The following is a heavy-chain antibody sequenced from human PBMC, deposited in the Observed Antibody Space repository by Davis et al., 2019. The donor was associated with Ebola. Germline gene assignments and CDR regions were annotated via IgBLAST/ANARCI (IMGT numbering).Heavy chain of an antibody. V-gene: IGHV3-33*01. CDR2: IWYDGSNK. CDR3: ARDPGDSSSWYGTYYYYYGMDV. Sequence: PEGSLRLSCAASGFTFSSYGMHWVRQAPGKGLEWVAVIWYDGSNKYYADSVKGRFTISRDNSKNTLYLQMNSLRAEDTAVYYCARDPGDSSSWYGTYYYYYGMDVWGKGTTVTVSS. D-gene: IGHD6-13*01. J-gene: IGHJ6*04. CDR1: GFTFSSYG.